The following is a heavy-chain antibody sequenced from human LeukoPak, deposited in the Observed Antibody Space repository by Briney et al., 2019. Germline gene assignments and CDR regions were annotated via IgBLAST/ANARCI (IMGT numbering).Heavy chain of an antibody. V-gene: IGHV3-11*04. D-gene: IGHD5-18*01. CDR1: GFTFSSYW. CDR3: ARDYRYSYGVYV. J-gene: IGHJ6*04. CDR2: ISSSGSTI. Sequence: PGGSLRLSCAASGFTFSSYWMSWIRQAPGKGLEWVSYISSSGSTIYYADSVKGRFTISRDNAKHSLYLQMDSLRAEDTAVYYCARDYRYSYGVYVWGKGTTVTVSS.